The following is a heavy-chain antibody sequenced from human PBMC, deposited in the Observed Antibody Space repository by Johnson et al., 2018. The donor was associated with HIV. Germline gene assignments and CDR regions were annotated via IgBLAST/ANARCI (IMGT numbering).Heavy chain of an antibody. D-gene: IGHD3-3*01. J-gene: IGHJ3*02. Sequence: QVQLVESGGGVVQPGRSLRLSCAASGFTFSSYGMHWVRQAPGKGLEWVAVISYDGSNKYYADSVKGRFTISRDNSKNTLYLQMNSLRAEDTAVYYCARDRYYNFWSGYYPDAFDIWGQGTVVTVSS. V-gene: IGHV3-30*03. CDR2: ISYDGSNK. CDR3: ARDRYYNFWSGYYPDAFDI. CDR1: GFTFSSYG.